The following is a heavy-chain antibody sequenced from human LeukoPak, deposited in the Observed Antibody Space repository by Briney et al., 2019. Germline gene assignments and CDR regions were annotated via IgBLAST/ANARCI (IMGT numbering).Heavy chain of an antibody. V-gene: IGHV3-7*01. CDR1: GFTFNYYR. J-gene: IGHJ4*02. CDR3: ARVRKLRTRGVMGPLDY. Sequence: TGGSLRLSCAASGFTFNYYRLTWVRQAPGKGREWVANIQQDGSEKYYVDSVKGRFIISRDNAKNSLYLQMNSLRAEDTAVYYCARVRKLRTRGVMGPLDYWGQGTLVTVSS. CDR2: IQQDGSEK. D-gene: IGHD3-10*01.